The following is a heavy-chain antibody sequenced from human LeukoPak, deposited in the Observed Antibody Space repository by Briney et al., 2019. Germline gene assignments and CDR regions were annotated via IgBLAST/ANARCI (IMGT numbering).Heavy chain of an antibody. CDR2: ISGSGGST. CDR3: AKDLNYYDGSGSEY. Sequence: PGGSLRLSCAASGFTFSSYAMSWVRQAPGKGLEWVSAISGSGGSTYYADSVKGRFTISRDNSKNTLYLQMNSLRAEDTAVYYCAKDLNYYDGSGSEYWGQGTLVTVSS. V-gene: IGHV3-23*01. CDR1: GFTFSSYA. D-gene: IGHD3-22*01. J-gene: IGHJ4*02.